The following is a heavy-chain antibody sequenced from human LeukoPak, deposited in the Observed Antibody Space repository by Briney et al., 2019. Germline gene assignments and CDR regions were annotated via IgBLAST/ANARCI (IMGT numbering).Heavy chain of an antibody. J-gene: IGHJ4*02. V-gene: IGHV3-23*01. CDR1: GFTFRSHA. D-gene: IGHD2-21*01. CDR2: IYENGGTT. Sequence: QPGGSLRLSCVGSGFTFRSHAMSWVRQAPEKGLEFVSGIYENGGTTYYADSVKGRFSITRDNSKNTLYLQMDSLRGEDTAVYYCAKDFRIGYSAHFDYWGQGALVTVSS. CDR3: AKDFRIGYSAHFDY.